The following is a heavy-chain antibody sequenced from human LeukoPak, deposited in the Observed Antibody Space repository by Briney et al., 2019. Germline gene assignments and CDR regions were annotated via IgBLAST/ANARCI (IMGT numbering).Heavy chain of an antibody. CDR2: IRSKANSYAT. V-gene: IGHV3-73*01. CDR3: ARVIRWPTAMDV. J-gene: IGHJ6*02. CDR1: GFTFSGSA. Sequence: GGSLRLSCAASGFTFSGSAMHWVRQASGKGLEWVGRIRSKANSYATAYAASVKGRFTISRDDSKNTAYLQMNSLKTEDTAVYYCARVIRWPTAMDVWGQGTTVTVSS. D-gene: IGHD4-23*01.